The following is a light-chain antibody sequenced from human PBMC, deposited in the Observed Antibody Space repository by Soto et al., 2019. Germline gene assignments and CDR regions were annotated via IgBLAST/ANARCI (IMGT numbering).Light chain of an antibody. CDR2: RTS. CDR1: QSISSN. V-gene: IGKV3-15*01. CDR3: QQYNNWPRAT. Sequence: EIVITQSPATLSVSPGERATLSCRASQSISSNLAWYQQKPGQAPRLLMFRTSSRATGFPARFSGSGSGTELNLTISSLQSEDFGVYYCQQYNNWPRATFGGGTQVDIK. J-gene: IGKJ4*01.